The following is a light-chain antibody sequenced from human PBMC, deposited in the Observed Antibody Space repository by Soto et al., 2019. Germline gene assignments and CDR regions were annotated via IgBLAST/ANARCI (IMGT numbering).Light chain of an antibody. V-gene: IGKV1-5*03. J-gene: IGKJ1*01. Sequence: DIQMTQSPSTLSASVGDRVTITCRASQSISSWLAWYQQKPGKAPKLLIYKASSLECGVPSRFSGSGSGTEFTLTLSSLQPDDFATYSCQQYNSYWTFGQGTKVEIK. CDR2: KAS. CDR1: QSISSW. CDR3: QQYNSYWT.